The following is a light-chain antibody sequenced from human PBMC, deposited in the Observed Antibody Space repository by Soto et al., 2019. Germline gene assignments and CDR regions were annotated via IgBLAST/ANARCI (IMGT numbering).Light chain of an antibody. V-gene: IGLV4-69*01. CDR3: QTWGTGIHYV. Sequence: QSVLTQSPSASASLGASVKLTCTRSSGHISYAIAWHQQQPEKGPRYLMKLNSDGSHSKGDGIPDRFSGSSSGAERYLTISSLQSEDEADYYCQTWGTGIHYVFVTGTKVTVL. CDR1: SGHISYA. J-gene: IGLJ1*01. CDR2: LNSDGSH.